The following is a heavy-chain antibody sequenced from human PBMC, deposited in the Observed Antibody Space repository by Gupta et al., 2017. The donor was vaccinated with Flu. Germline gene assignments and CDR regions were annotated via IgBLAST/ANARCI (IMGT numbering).Heavy chain of an antibody. D-gene: IGHD4/OR15-4a*01. CDR2: IIPIFGTA. J-gene: IGHJ6*02. CDR1: GGTFSSHA. CDR3: ARARKYGDYYGMDV. Sequence: QVQLVQSGAEVEKPGSSVGVSCKASGGTFSSHAINWVRQAPGQGLEWMGGIIPIFGTARYVQKFEDRITFTADESTSTAFMELRSLRSEDTAVYYCARARKYGDYYGMDVWGQGTTVTVSS. V-gene: IGHV1-69*01.